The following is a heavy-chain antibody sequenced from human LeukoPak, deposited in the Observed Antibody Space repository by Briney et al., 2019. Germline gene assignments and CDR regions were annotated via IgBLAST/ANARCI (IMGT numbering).Heavy chain of an antibody. J-gene: IGHJ3*02. CDR1: GGSISSSSYY. CDR2: IYYSGST. D-gene: IGHD1-26*01. CDR3: ARQRWVGDAFDI. V-gene: IGHV4-61*05. Sequence: SETLSLTCTVSGGSISSSSYYWGWIRQPPGKGLEWIGYIYYSGSTNYNPSLKSRVTISVDTSKNQFSLKLSSVTAADTAVYYCARQRWVGDAFDIWGQGTMVTVSS.